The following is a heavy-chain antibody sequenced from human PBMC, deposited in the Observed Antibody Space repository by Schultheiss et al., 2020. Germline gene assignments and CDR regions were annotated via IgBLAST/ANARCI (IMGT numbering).Heavy chain of an antibody. CDR1: GGFISSYY. D-gene: IGHD1-1*01. CDR3: ARDSTGSLDY. J-gene: IGHJ4*02. CDR2: IYYSGST. V-gene: IGHV4-59*12. Sequence: SQTLSLTCTVSGGFISSYYWSWIRQPPGKGLEWIGYIYYSGSTNYNPSLKSRVTISVDTSKNQFSLKLSSVTAADTAVYYCARDSTGSLDYWGQGTLVTVSS.